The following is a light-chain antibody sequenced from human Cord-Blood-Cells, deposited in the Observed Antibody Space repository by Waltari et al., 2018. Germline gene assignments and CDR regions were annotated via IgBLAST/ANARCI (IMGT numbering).Light chain of an antibody. CDR3: SSYTSSSTVV. CDR1: SSDVGGYNY. V-gene: IGLV2-14*01. Sequence: QSALTQPASVSGSPGQSITISCTGTSSDVGGYNYVSWYQQNPGKAPKLTFYDVSKRPSGVSNRFSGSKSGHTASLTISGLQAEDEADYYCSSYTSSSTVVFGGGTKLTVL. CDR2: DVS. J-gene: IGLJ2*01.